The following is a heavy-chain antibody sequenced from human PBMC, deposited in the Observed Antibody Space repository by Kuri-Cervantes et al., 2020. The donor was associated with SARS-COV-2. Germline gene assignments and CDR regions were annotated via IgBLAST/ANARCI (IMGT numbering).Heavy chain of an antibody. D-gene: IGHD6-19*01. J-gene: IGHJ4*02. CDR2: ISGSGGST. V-gene: IGHV3-23*01. CDR1: GFTFSSYA. CDR3: AKVPVGAVAGTDEYYFDY. Sequence: GESLKISCAASGFTFSSYAMSWVRQAPGKGLEWVSAISGSGGSTYYADSVKGRFTISRDNSKSTLYLQMNSLRAEDTAVYYCAKVPVGAVAGTDEYYFDYWAQGTLVTVSS.